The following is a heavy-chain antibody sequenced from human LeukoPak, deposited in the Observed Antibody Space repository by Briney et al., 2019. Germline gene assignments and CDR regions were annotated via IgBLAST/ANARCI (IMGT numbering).Heavy chain of an antibody. D-gene: IGHD5-12*01. J-gene: IGHJ4*02. V-gene: IGHV4-61*02. CDR2: IYTSGST. CDR3: ARERHQWLRLLDY. Sequence: SETLSLTCTVSGGSISSGSYYWSWIRQPAGKGLEWIGRIYTSGSTNYNPSLKSRVTISVDTSKNQFSLKLSSVTAADTAVYYCARERHQWLRLLDYWGQGTLVTVSS. CDR1: GGSISSGSYY.